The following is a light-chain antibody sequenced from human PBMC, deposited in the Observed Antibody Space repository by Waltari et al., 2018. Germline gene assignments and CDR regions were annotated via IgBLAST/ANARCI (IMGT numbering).Light chain of an antibody. CDR2: WAS. CDR1: QSVLYSSNNKNY. CDR3: HQYYSIPQT. Sequence: DIVMTQSPDSLPVSLGERATINCKSSQSVLYSSNNKNYLAWYQQKPGQPPKLLIYWASTRESGVPDRFSVSGSGTDFTLTISSLQAEDVAVYYCHQYYSIPQTFGQGTKVEIK. J-gene: IGKJ1*01. V-gene: IGKV4-1*01.